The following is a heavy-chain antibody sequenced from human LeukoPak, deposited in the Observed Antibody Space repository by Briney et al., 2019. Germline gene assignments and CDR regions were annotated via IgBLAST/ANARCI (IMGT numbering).Heavy chain of an antibody. D-gene: IGHD4-17*01. CDR3: TSRHLDYGDYWWYFDL. CDR2: IKSKTDGGTT. Sequence: GGSLRLSCAASGFTFSNAWMSWVRQAPGKGLEWVGRIKSKTDGGTTDYAAPVKGRFTISRDDSKNTLYLQMNSLKTEDTAVYYCTSRHLDYGDYWWYFDLWGRGTLVTVSS. CDR1: GFTFSNAW. V-gene: IGHV3-15*01. J-gene: IGHJ2*01.